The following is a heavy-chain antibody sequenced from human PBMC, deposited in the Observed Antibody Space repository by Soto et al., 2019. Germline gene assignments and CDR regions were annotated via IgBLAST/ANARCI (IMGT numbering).Heavy chain of an antibody. Sequence: GGSLRLSCAASGFTFSSYGIHWVRQAPGKGLEWVAVIWFDGINKYYADSVNVRFSISRDNSKNRLYLQMNSLRAEDTAVYYCAREKNCYFDYWGQGTLVTVSS. V-gene: IGHV3-33*01. CDR2: IWFDGINK. J-gene: IGHJ4*02. CDR1: GFTFSSYG. D-gene: IGHD1-1*01. CDR3: AREKNCYFDY.